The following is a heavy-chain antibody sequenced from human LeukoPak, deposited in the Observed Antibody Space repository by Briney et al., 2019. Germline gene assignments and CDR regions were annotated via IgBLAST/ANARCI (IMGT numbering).Heavy chain of an antibody. D-gene: IGHD3-16*01. CDR2: IYRGGGT. Sequence: PGGSLRLSCAASGFTVTGSCMTWVRQAPGKGLEWVSIIYRGGGTSYANSVRGRFTVSRDNSKNTLYLQMNSLRAEDTAVYYCARGASPDVWGKGTTVTVSS. V-gene: IGHV3-53*01. CDR1: GFTVTGSC. J-gene: IGHJ6*04. CDR3: ARGASPDV.